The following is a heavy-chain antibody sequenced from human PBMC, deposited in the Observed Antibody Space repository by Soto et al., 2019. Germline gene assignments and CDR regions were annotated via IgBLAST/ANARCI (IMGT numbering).Heavy chain of an antibody. CDR3: ASSRGWLDAFDI. CDR1: GYTFTSYG. Sequence: ASVKVSCKASGYTFTSYGISWVRQAPGQGLEWMGWISAYNGSTSYAQKFQGRVTMTRDTSTSTVYMELSSLRSEDTAVYYCASSRGWLDAFDIWGQGTMVTVSS. CDR2: ISAYNGST. J-gene: IGHJ3*02. V-gene: IGHV1-18*01. D-gene: IGHD6-19*01.